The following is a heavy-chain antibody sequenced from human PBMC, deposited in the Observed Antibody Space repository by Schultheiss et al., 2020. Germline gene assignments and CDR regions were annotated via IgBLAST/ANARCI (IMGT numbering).Heavy chain of an antibody. D-gene: IGHD2-8*02. J-gene: IGHJ4*02. V-gene: IGHV3-13*01. CDR3: AVSITIWSGLDH. CDR1: GFTFSSYD. CDR2: IGTAGDT. Sequence: GGSLRLSCAASGFTFSSYDMHWVRQATGKGLEWVSAIGTAGDTYYPGSVKGRFTISRDNAKNSLYLQMNSLRTEDTALYYCAVSITIWSGLDHWGRGTLVTVSS.